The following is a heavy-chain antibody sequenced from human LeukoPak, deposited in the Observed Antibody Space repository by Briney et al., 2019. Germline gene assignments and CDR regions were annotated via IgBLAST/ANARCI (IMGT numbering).Heavy chain of an antibody. Sequence: PGGSLRLSCTASGFTFGDYAMSWVRQAPGKGLEWVGFIRSKAYGGTTEYAASVKGRFTISRDDSKSIAYLQMNSLKTEDTAVYYCTRGRLNYIVVVPAAHDAFDIWGQGTMATVSS. V-gene: IGHV3-49*04. CDR2: IRSKAYGGTT. J-gene: IGHJ3*02. CDR1: GFTFGDYA. D-gene: IGHD2-2*01. CDR3: TRGRLNYIVVVPAAHDAFDI.